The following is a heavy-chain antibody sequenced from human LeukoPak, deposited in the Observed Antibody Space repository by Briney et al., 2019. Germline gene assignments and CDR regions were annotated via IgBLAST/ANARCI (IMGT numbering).Heavy chain of an antibody. V-gene: IGHV3-74*01. Sequence: GGSLRLSCAASGFTFSSYWMHWVRQAPGKGLVWVSRTNSDASSTTYADSVKGRFTISRDNAKNTLYLQMNSLRAEDTAVYYCARGKQDFDNWGQGTPATVSS. CDR3: ARGKQDFDN. CDR2: TNSDASST. D-gene: IGHD6-13*01. CDR1: GFTFSSYW. J-gene: IGHJ4*02.